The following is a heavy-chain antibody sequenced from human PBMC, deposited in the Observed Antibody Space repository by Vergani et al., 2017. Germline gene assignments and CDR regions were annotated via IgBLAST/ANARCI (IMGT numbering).Heavy chain of an antibody. CDR2: INPSGGSP. CDR3: ARDSRYCSSTSCYVGRDWFDP. CDR1: GYTFTSYY. J-gene: IGHJ5*02. D-gene: IGHD2-2*01. Sequence: QVQLVQSGAEVKKPGASVKVSCKASGYTFTSYYMHWVRQAPGQGLVWMGIINPSGGSPSYAQKFQGRVTMTRDTSTSTVYMELSSLRSEDTAVYYCARDSRYCSSTSCYVGRDWFDPWGQGTLVTVSS. V-gene: IGHV1-46*01.